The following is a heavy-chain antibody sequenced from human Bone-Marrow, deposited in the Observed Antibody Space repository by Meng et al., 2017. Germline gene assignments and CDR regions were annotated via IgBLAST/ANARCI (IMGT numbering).Heavy chain of an antibody. J-gene: IGHJ6*02. V-gene: IGHV4-34*01. CDR1: GGSFSGYY. Sequence: SETLSLTCAVYGGSFSGYYWSWIRQPPGKGLEWIGEINHSGSTNYNPSLKSRVTISVDTSKNQFSLKLSSVTAADTAVYYCARVPGLRYFDWLLSSFDYYYYGMDVWGQGTTVTVSS. CDR2: INHSGST. D-gene: IGHD3-9*01. CDR3: ARVPGLRYFDWLLSSFDYYYYGMDV.